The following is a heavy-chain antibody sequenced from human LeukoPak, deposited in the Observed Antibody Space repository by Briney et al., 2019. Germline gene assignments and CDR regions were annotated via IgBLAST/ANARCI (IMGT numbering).Heavy chain of an antibody. V-gene: IGHV3-7*01. CDR1: GFTFSSYW. J-gene: IGHJ3*02. CDR2: IKQDGSEK. CDR3: ARLGGGHSSSWYDAFDI. Sequence: GGSLRLSCAASGFTFSSYWMSWVRQAPGKGLEWVANIKQDGSEKYYVDSVKGRFTISRDNAKNSLYLQMNSLRAEDTAVYYCARLGGGHSSSWYDAFDIWGQGTMVTVSP. D-gene: IGHD6-13*01.